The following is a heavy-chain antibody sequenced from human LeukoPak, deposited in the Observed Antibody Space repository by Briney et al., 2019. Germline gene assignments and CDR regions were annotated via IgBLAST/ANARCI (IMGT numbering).Heavy chain of an antibody. CDR1: GGSFSSSY. Sequence: SETLSLTCIVSGGSFSSSYWSWIRQPPGKGLEWIAYIYSNGNTNSNPSLKSRVTIAVDTSQSQFSLKLSSATAADTAVYYCARGYGDYYFDYWGQGTLVTVSS. CDR3: ARGYGDYYFDY. CDR2: IYSNGNT. J-gene: IGHJ4*02. D-gene: IGHD4-17*01. V-gene: IGHV4-59*01.